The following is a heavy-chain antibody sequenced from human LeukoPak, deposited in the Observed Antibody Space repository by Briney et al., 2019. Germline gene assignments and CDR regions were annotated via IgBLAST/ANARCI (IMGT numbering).Heavy chain of an antibody. Sequence: GRSLRLSCAASGFTFSSYAMHWVRQSPGKGLGGVAVISYDGSNKYYADSVKGRFTISRDNSKNTLYLQMNSLRAEDTAVYYSARITVRGVEEDYWGQGTLATVSS. CDR3: ARITVRGVEEDY. J-gene: IGHJ4*02. D-gene: IGHD3-10*01. CDR2: ISYDGSNK. V-gene: IGHV3-30-3*01. CDR1: GFTFSSYA.